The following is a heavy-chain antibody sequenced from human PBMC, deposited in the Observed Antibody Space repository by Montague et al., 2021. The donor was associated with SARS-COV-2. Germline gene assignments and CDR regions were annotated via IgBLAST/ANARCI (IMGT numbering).Heavy chain of an antibody. CDR2: INHRGLT. D-gene: IGHD6-19*01. J-gene: IGHJ4*02. V-gene: IGHV4-34*01. CDR1: GESFSEYI. CDR3: VRSVGRRGTLYSSGWSKYPFDF. Sequence: SETLSLTCAVYGESFSEYIWNWIRQPPGKGLEWIGEINHRGLTKYNPSLNSRVTPSVDTSRNQFSLKLNSVAAADTAMYYCVRSVGRRGTLYSSGWSKYPFDFWGQGTLVTVSS.